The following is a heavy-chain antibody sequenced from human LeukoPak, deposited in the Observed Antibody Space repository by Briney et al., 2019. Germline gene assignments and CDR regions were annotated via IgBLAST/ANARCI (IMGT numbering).Heavy chain of an antibody. D-gene: IGHD3-10*01. J-gene: IGHJ3*01. Sequence: SETLSLTCTVSGGSISDFYWSWIRQPPGKGLEWIGYIYHSGSTDYNPSLQRRVTISVDTSKNHFSLKLSSVTAADTAVYYCARYDPSMVQVTGAFDVWGQGTMITVSS. CDR3: ARYDPSMVQVTGAFDV. V-gene: IGHV4-59*08. CDR1: GGSISDFY. CDR2: IYHSGST.